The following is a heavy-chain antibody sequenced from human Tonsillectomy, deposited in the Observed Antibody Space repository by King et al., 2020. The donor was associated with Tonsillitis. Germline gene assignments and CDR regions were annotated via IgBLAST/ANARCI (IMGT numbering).Heavy chain of an antibody. V-gene: IGHV3-21*06. CDR3: ARVYGWDCVSDY. CDR2: ITSSSSYI. CDR1: GFTFSSYS. D-gene: IGHD2-21*01. J-gene: IGHJ4*02. Sequence: VQLVESGGGLVKPGGSLRLSCAASGFTFSSYSMNWVRQAPGKGLEWVSSITSSSSYIYYADSVKGRFTISRDNAKNLLYLQMNSLRAEDTAVYYCARVYGWDCVSDYWGQGTLVTVSS.